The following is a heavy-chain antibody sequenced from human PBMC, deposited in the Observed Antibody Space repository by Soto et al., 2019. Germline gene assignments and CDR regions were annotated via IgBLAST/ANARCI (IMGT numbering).Heavy chain of an antibody. Sequence: GGSLRLSCAASGFTFSSYGMHWVRQAPGKGLEWVAVISYDGSNKYYADSVKGRFTISRDNSKNTLYLQMNSLRAEDTAVYYCAKGGYSYGRHYGMDVWGQGTTVTVSS. CDR2: ISYDGSNK. J-gene: IGHJ6*02. V-gene: IGHV3-30*18. CDR3: AKGGYSYGRHYGMDV. D-gene: IGHD5-18*01. CDR1: GFTFSSYG.